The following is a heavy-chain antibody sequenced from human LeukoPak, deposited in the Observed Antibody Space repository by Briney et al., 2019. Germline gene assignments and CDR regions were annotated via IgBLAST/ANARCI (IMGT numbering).Heavy chain of an antibody. D-gene: IGHD1-26*01. CDR2: LYSGGST. Sequence: GGSLRLSCEGSGFSVSTNYMNWVRQAPGKGLEWVSILYSGGSTYYADSVKGRFTVSRDNSKNTLYLQMNSLRAEDTAVYYCARAFEGRLVGATDYWGQGTLVTVSS. V-gene: IGHV3-53*05. J-gene: IGHJ4*02. CDR1: GFSVSTNY. CDR3: ARAFEGRLVGATDY.